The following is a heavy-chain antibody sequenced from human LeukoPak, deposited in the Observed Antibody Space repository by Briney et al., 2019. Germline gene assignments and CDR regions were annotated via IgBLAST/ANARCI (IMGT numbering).Heavy chain of an antibody. Sequence: ASVKVSCKASGYTFTGYYMHWVRQAPGQGLEWMGWINPNSGGTNYAQKFQGRVTMTRDTSISTAYMELSRLRSDDTAVYYCARGMGSGWYSTRFDSWGQGTLATVSS. CDR1: GYTFTGYY. D-gene: IGHD6-19*01. V-gene: IGHV1-2*02. CDR2: INPNSGGT. J-gene: IGHJ5*01. CDR3: ARGMGSGWYSTRFDS.